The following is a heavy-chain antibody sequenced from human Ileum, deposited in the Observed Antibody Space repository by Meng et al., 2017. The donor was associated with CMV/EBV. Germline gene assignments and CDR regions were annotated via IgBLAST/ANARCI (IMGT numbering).Heavy chain of an antibody. V-gene: IGHV3-23*01. CDR1: GFTFDDYA. D-gene: IGHD3-10*01. CDR3: AKSQNYFGSGSYSDY. J-gene: IGHJ4*02. Sequence: GESLKISCAAFGFTFDDYAMTWVRQAPGKGLEWVSAISGSGTTTYYADSVKGRFATYSDNSKNTLYLQMSSLRAEDTAVYHCAKSQNYFGSGSYSDYWGQGTLVTVSS. CDR2: ISGSGTTT.